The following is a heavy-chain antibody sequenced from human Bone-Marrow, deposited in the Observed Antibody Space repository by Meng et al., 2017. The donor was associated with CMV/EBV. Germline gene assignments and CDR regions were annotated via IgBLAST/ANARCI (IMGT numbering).Heavy chain of an antibody. J-gene: IGHJ4*02. Sequence: GESLKISCAGSGFTFSNYWMSWVRQAPGKGLEWVANIKQDGNEKYYVDSVKGRFTISRDNAKNSLYLQMNSRRAEDTAVYYCAKSLENWGQGTLVTVSS. CDR2: IKQDGNEK. V-gene: IGHV3-7*01. D-gene: IGHD1-1*01. CDR3: AKSLEN. CDR1: GFTFSNYW.